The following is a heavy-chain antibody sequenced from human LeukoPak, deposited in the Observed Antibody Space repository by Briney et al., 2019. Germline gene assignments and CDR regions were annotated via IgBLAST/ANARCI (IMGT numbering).Heavy chain of an antibody. J-gene: IGHJ5*02. CDR1: GGSISSYY. Sequence: SETLSLTCTVSGGSISSYYWSWIRQPPGKGLEWIGYIYFSGSTNYNPSLKSRVTISVDTSKNQFSLKLTSVTAADTAVYYCARDVQSSRGYNWFDPWGQGIQVTVSS. CDR3: ARDVQSSRGYNWFDP. CDR2: IYFSGST. D-gene: IGHD2-15*01. V-gene: IGHV4-59*12.